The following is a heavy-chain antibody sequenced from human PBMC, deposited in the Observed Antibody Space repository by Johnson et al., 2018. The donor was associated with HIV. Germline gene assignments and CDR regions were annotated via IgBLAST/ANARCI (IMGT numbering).Heavy chain of an antibody. CDR2: INWNGGST. D-gene: IGHD3-16*01. J-gene: IGHJ3*02. CDR3: SRDRGRGSEGAFDI. V-gene: IGHV3-20*04. CDR1: GFTFDDYG. Sequence: VQLVESGGGVVRPGGSLRLACAASGFTFDDYGMNWVRQAPGKGLEWVSGINWNGGSTGYADSVKGRSTISRDNAKNSLYLQMSSLRAEDTALYYWSRDRGRGSEGAFDIWGQGTMVTVSS.